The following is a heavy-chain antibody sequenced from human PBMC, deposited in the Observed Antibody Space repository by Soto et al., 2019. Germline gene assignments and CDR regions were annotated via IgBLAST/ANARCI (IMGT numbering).Heavy chain of an antibody. CDR3: TTGGYSSRWPERAPYNWFDP. CDR1: GFTFSNAW. Sequence: GGSLRLSCAASGFTFSNAWMNWVRQAPGKGLEWVGRIKSKTDGGTTDYAAPVKGRFTISGDDSKSKLYLQMNSLKTEDTAVYYCTTGGYSSRWPERAPYNWFDPWGQGTLVTVSS. CDR2: IKSKTDGGTT. D-gene: IGHD6-13*01. J-gene: IGHJ5*02. V-gene: IGHV3-15*07.